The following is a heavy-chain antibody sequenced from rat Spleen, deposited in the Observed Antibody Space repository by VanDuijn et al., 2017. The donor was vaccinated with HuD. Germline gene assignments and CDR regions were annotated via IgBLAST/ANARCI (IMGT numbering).Heavy chain of an antibody. D-gene: IGHD1-12*02. Sequence: QVQLKESGPGLVQPSQTLSLTCTVSGFSLSSQHVHWVRQPPGKGLDWMGVMWNDGDTSYNPALKSRLSISRDTSKSQVFLKVSSLQTEDTATYYCAREAGHGSPFADWGHGTLVTVSS. CDR1: GFSLSSQH. V-gene: IGHV2-32*01. CDR2: MWNDGDT. CDR3: AREAGHGSPFAD. J-gene: IGHJ3*01.